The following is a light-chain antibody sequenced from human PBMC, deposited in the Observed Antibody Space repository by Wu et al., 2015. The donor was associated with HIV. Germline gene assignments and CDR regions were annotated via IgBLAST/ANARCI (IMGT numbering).Light chain of an antibody. CDR2: AAS. CDR3: QQSYSTPGT. V-gene: IGKV1-39*01. J-gene: IGKJ2*01. Sequence: DIQMTQSPSSLSASAGDRVTITCRAGQSINNYLNWYQQEPGKAPNLLIYAASSLQSGVPSRFSGSGSGTDFTLTISSLQPEDFATYFCQQSYSTPGTFGQGTKLEIK. CDR1: QSINNY.